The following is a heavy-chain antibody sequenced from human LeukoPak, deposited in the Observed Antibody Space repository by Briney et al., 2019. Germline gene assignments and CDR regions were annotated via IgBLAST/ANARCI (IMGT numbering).Heavy chain of an antibody. V-gene: IGHV3-23*01. CDR3: AKGGCSSASCSRGDDD. D-gene: IGHD2-2*01. Sequence: GGSLRLSCAVSAFTFASYGMSWVRQAPGKGLEWVSGISGSGTNTYYADSVKGRFTISRDNSKNTLYLQMNSLRAEDTAVYYCAKGGCSSASCSRGDDDWGQGTLVTVSS. CDR2: ISGSGTNT. J-gene: IGHJ4*02. CDR1: AFTFASYG.